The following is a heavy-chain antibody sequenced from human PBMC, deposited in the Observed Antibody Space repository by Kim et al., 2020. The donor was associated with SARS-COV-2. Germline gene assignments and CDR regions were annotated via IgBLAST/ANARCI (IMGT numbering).Heavy chain of an antibody. J-gene: IGHJ4*02. CDR1: GLNFGDYA. CDR3: TSGPYYYDSAAYYHDY. V-gene: IGHV3-49*03. D-gene: IGHD3-22*01. CDR2: IRSKRYGETT. Sequence: GGSLRLSCKTSGLNFGDYAMSWFRQAPGKGLEWVAFIRSKRYGETTEYAASVKGRFTISRDDSTRIAYLQMNGLKTEDTAVYYCTSGPYYYDSAAYYHDYWGQGTLVTVSS.